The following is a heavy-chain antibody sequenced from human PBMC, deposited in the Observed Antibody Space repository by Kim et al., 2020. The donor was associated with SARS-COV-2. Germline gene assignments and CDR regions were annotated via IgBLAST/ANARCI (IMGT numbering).Heavy chain of an antibody. J-gene: IGHJ4*02. CDR1: GFTFSTYS. CDR3: ARGPNCPGGICEWKGIDW. V-gene: IGHV3-21*01. D-gene: IGHD2-8*02. Sequence: GGSLRLSCAASGFTFSTYSLNWVRQAPGKGLEWVSSISSSRAYKQYGGPVKGRFIISRDNAKNSLFLQMNKLRPEDTAVYFCARGPNCPGGICEWKGIDWWGQGTLVTVSS. CDR2: ISSSRAYK.